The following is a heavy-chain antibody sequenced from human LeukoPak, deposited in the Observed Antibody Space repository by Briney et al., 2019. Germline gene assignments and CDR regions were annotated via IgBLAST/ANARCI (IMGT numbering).Heavy chain of an antibody. V-gene: IGHV1-69*05. D-gene: IGHD3-10*01. CDR3: ARDPNPYSGEGDY. CDR1: GGTFSSYA. Sequence: SVKVSCKASGGTFSSYAISWVRQAPGQGLEWMGWIIPIFGTANYAQKFQGRVTITTDESTSTAYMELSSLRSEDTAVYYCARDPNPYSGEGDYWGQGTLVTVSS. J-gene: IGHJ4*02. CDR2: IIPIFGTA.